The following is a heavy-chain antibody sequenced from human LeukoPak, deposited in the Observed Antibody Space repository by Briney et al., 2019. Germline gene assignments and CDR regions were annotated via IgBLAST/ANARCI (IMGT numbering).Heavy chain of an antibody. CDR1: GFTFSSYG. J-gene: IGHJ4*02. CDR2: IWHDGSNE. D-gene: IGHD1-26*01. CDR3: ARDNVGATDLDH. V-gene: IGHV3-33*01. Sequence: GGSLRLSCAASGFTFSSYGMHWVRQAPGKGLEWVAVIWHDGSNEYYADSVKGRFTISRDNSKNTLSLQMNSLRAEDTAVYYCARDNVGATDLDHWGQGTLSPSPQ.